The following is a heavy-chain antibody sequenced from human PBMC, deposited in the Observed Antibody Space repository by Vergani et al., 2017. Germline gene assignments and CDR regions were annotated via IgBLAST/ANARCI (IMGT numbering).Heavy chain of an antibody. CDR2: IYYSGST. CDR3: XRIGEGGWYPPHPSYYYYMDV. Sequence: QLQLQESGPGLVKPSETLSLTCTVSGGSISSSSYYWGWIRQPPGKGLEWIGSIYYSGSTNYNPSLKSRVTISVDTSKNQFSLKLSSVTAADTAVYYCXRIGEGGWYPPHPSYYYYMDVWGKGTTVTVSS. J-gene: IGHJ6*03. D-gene: IGHD6-19*01. V-gene: IGHV4-39*07. CDR1: GGSISSSSYY.